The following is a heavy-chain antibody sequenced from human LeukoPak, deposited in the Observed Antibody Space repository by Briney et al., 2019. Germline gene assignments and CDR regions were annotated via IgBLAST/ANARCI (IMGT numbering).Heavy chain of an antibody. CDR2: INPNSGGT. D-gene: IGHD6-19*01. Sequence: ASVTVSCKASGYTFTGYYMHWVRQAPGQGLEWMGWINPNSGGTNYAQKFQGRVTMTRDTSISTAYMELSRLRSDDTAVYHCARDSVAVAGIGYWGQGTLVTVSS. J-gene: IGHJ4*02. V-gene: IGHV1-2*02. CDR3: ARDSVAVAGIGY. CDR1: GYTFTGYY.